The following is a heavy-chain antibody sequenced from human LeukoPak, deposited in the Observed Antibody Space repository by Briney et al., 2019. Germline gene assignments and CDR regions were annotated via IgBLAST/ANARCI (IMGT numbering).Heavy chain of an antibody. V-gene: IGHV3-21*01. CDR1: GFTFSSYS. CDR3: ARVGVPAAINY. J-gene: IGHJ4*02. CDR2: ISSSSSYI. D-gene: IGHD2-2*01. Sequence: GGSLRLSGAASGFTFSSYSRTWVRQAPGKGREWVSSISSSSSYIYYADSVKGRFTISRDNAKNSLYLQMNSLRAEDTAVYYCARVGVPAAINYWGQGTLVTVSS.